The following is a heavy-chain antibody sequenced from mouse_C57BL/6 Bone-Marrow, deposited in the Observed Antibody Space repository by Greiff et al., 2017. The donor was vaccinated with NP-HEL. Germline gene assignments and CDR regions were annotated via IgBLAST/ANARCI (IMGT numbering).Heavy chain of an antibody. CDR2: IWRGGST. CDR3: AKNMAGIYYAMDY. D-gene: IGHD1-1*01. Sequence: QVQLQQSGPGLVQPSQSLSITCTVSGFSLTSYGVHWVRQSPGKGLEWLGVIWRGGSTDYNAAFMSRLSITKDNSKSQVFFKMNSLQADDTAIYYCAKNMAGIYYAMDYWGQGTSVTVSS. V-gene: IGHV2-5*01. CDR1: GFSLTSYG. J-gene: IGHJ4*01.